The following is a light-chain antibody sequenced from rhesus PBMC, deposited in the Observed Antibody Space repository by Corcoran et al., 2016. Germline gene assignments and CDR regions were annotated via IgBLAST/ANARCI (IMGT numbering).Light chain of an antibody. J-gene: IGKJ4*01. Sequence: DIQMTQSPSSLSASVGDRVTITCRASQGMNNYLSWYQQKPGKAPKPLLYVASSLETGVPSRFSGSRSGTDYTLTISSLHPVGIATYYCQQYNNSPLTFGGGSKVEIK. CDR1: QGMNNY. CDR3: QQYNNSPLT. V-gene: IGKV1-66*01. CDR2: VAS.